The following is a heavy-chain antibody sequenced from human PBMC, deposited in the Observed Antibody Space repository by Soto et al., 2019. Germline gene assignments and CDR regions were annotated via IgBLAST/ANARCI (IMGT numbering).Heavy chain of an antibody. CDR1: GFTFSSSY. V-gene: IGHV3-11*01. J-gene: IGHJ5*02. CDR3: ARGGFNYTS. CDR2: ISSSGVSM. D-gene: IGHD2-2*02. Sequence: QVQLLQSGGGLVKPGGSLRLSCAASGFTFSSSYMSWIRQAPGKGLEWVSYISSSGVSMYYADSVKGRCTISRDNANNPLYLQMNSLRAEDTAVYYCARGGFNYTSWGQGTLVTVSP.